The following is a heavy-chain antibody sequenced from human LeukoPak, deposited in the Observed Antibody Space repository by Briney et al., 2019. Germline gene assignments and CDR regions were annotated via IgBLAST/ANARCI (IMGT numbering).Heavy chain of an antibody. J-gene: IGHJ6*02. CDR1: GYIFTSYG. Sequence: GASVKVSCKASGYIFTSYGISWVRQAPGQGLEWMGWISAYNGNTNYAQKLQGRVTMTTDTSTSTAYMELRSLRSDDTAVYYCARDGSDYGDYYGMDVWGQGTTVTVSS. D-gene: IGHD4-17*01. CDR3: ARDGSDYGDYYGMDV. V-gene: IGHV1-18*01. CDR2: ISAYNGNT.